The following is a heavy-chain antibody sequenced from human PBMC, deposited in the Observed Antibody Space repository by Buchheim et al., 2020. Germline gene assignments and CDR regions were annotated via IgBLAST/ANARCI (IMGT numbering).Heavy chain of an antibody. D-gene: IGHD2-2*01. CDR1: GFTFSNAW. CDR2: IKSKTDGGTT. V-gene: IGHV3-15*01. Sequence: EVQLVESGGGLVKPGGSLRLSCAASGFTFSNAWMSWVRQAPGKGLEWVGRIKSKTDGGTTDYAAPVKGRFTISRDDSKNTLYLQMNSLKTEDTAVYYCTTAFGIVVVPAAHGLRKQDYWGQGTL. CDR3: TTAFGIVVVPAAHGLRKQDY. J-gene: IGHJ4*02.